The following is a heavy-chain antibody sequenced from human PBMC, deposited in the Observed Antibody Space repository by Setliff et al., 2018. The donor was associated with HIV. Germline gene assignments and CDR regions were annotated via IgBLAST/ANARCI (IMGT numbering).Heavy chain of an antibody. CDR2: ISADGSDT. V-gene: IGHV3-74*01. Sequence: PGGSLRLSCTASGFTFSSYWIHWVRQAPGKGLEWVSRISADGSDTSYADSVKDRFTISRDNAKNTLYLQMNSLRAEDTGVYYCHSGYDTEEQSYFDYWGQGTLVTVSS. CDR1: GFTFSSYW. CDR3: HSGYDTEEQSYFDY. J-gene: IGHJ4*02. D-gene: IGHD5-12*01.